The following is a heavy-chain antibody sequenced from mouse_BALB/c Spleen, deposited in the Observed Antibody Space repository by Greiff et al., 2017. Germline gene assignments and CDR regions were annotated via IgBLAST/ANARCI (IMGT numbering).Heavy chain of an antibody. CDR1: GYTFTDYA. CDR3: ARGGSTWFAY. J-gene: IGHJ3*01. CDR2: ISTYYGDA. Sequence: QVQLQQSGAELVRPGVSVKISCKGSGYTFTDYAMHWVKQSHAQSLEWIGVISTYYGDASYNQKFKGKATMTVDKSSSTAYMELARLTSEDSAIYYCARGGSTWFAYWGQGTLVTVSA. V-gene: IGHV1S137*01.